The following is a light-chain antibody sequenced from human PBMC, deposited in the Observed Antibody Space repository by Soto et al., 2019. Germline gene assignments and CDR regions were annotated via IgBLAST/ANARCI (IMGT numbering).Light chain of an antibody. CDR3: TLSGCPSYC. J-gene: IGKJ5*01. Sequence: GSQFFTPGERATLSNRASQSVSSSYLAWYRQKPGQAPRLLIYGASSRATGIPDRFSGSGSGIDFTLTVCGLEPEDWQVYCSTLSGCPSYCFGDGTRLEI. CDR2: GAS. V-gene: IGKV3-20*01. CDR1: QSVSSSY.